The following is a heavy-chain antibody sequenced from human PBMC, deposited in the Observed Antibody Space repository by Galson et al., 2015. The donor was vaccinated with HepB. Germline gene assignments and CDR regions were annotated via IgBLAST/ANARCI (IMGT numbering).Heavy chain of an antibody. V-gene: IGHV4-59*08. Sequence: QVQLQESGPGLVQPSETLSLTCTVSAGSISSYYWSWIWQPPGKGLEWMGYIYYSGSTNYNPSLKSRVTISVDTSKNQFSLKLSSVTAADTAVYYCASTIGAYYDILTGYPFDYWGQGTLVTVSS. J-gene: IGHJ4*02. CDR1: AGSISSYY. D-gene: IGHD3-9*01. CDR3: ASTIGAYYDILTGYPFDY. CDR2: IYYSGST.